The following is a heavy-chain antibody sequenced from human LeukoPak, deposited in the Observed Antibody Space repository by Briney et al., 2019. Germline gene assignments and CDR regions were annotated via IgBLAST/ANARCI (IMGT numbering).Heavy chain of an antibody. CDR2: MNPNSGNT. D-gene: IGHD6-13*01. CDR1: GYTFTSYD. J-gene: IGHJ5*02. V-gene: IGHV1-8*01. Sequence: ASVKVSCKASGYTFTSYDINWVRQATGQGLEWMGWMNPNSGNTGYAQKFQGRVTMTRNTSISTAYMELSSLRSEDTAVYYCAMRHRSSWHNWFDPWGQGTLVTVSS. CDR3: AMRHRSSWHNWFDP.